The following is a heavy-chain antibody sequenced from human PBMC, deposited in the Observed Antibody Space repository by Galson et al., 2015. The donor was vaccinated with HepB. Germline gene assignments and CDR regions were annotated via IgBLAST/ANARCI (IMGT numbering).Heavy chain of an antibody. V-gene: IGHV3-30-3*01. CDR1: GLTFSSYA. CDR2: ISYDGSNK. CDR3: ARAKAGPAAIGGYYYYYGMDV. D-gene: IGHD2-2*01. J-gene: IGHJ6*02. Sequence: SLRLSCAASGLTFSSYAMHWVRQAPGKGLEWVAVISYDGSNKYYADSVKGRFTISRDNSKNTLYLQMNSLRAEDTAVYYCARAKAGPAAIGGYYYYYGMDVWGQGTTVTVSS.